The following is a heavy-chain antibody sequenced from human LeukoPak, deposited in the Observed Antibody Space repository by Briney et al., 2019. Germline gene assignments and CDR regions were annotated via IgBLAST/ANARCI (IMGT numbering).Heavy chain of an antibody. CDR3: AREGGTVYSDLGSYPLDY. D-gene: IGHD3-10*01. CDR1: GGSINSYY. J-gene: IGHJ4*02. CDR2: IHASGTT. V-gene: IGHV4-4*07. Sequence: PSETLSLTCTVSGGSINSYYWSWIRQPAGKGLEWIGRIHASGTTYYNPSLKSRVTTSVDTSKNQFSLKLSSVTAADTAMYYCAREGGTVYSDLGSYPLDYWGQETLVTVSS.